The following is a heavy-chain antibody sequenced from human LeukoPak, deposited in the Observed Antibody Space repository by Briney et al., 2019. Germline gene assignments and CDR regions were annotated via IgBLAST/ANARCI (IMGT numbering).Heavy chain of an antibody. V-gene: IGHV3-23*01. J-gene: IGHJ6*02. D-gene: IGHD2-21*02. CDR2: ISGSGSST. CDR1: GFTFSSYA. Sequence: TGGSLRLSCAASGFTFSSYAMSWVRQAPGKGLEWVSAISGSGSSTYYADSVKGRFTISRDNSKNTLYLQMNSLRAEDTAVYYCAKDSRDPVTATLYYYYGMDVWGQGTTVTVSS. CDR3: AKDSRDPVTATLYYYYGMDV.